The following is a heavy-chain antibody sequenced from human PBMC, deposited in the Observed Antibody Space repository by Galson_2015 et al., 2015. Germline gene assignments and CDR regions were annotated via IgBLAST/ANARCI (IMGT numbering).Heavy chain of an antibody. J-gene: IGHJ4*02. CDR3: ARRVMAAAEIDY. CDR1: GGSISSSSYY. CDR2: VLYSGST. Sequence: ETLSLTCTVSGGSISSSSYYWAWIRQPPGKGLEWIGSVLYSGSTYFNPSLRSRVTISVDTSKNQFSLKLSSETAADTAVYYCARRVMAAAEIDYWGQGTLVTVSS. D-gene: IGHD6-13*01. V-gene: IGHV4-39*01.